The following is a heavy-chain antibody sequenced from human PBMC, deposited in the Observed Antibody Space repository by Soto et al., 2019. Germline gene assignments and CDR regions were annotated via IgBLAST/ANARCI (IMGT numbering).Heavy chain of an antibody. V-gene: IGHV5-10-1*01. CDR2: IDPSDSYT. CDR1: GYSFTSYW. J-gene: IGHJ5*02. Sequence: PXESLKISFKGSGYSFTSYWISWVRQIPGKGLEWMGRIDPSDSYTNYSPSFQGHVTISADKSISTAYLQWSSLKASDTAMYYCARHIIAAADPNWFDPWGQGTLVTVSS. CDR3: ARHIIAAADPNWFDP. D-gene: IGHD6-13*01.